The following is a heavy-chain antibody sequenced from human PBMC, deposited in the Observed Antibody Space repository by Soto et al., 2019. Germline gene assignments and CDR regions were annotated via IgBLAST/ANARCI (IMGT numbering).Heavy chain of an antibody. J-gene: IGHJ4*02. V-gene: IGHV4-59*01. CDR1: GASTSNYH. CDR2: VYHRGTT. Sequence: PSETLSLTCSVSGASTSNYHYSWIRQSPGKGLEWIGYVYHRGTTYYTPSLKSRVNMSVDTSTNEFYLNLKSVTAADTAVYYCALGGYNYGRPFDFWGQGTLVPVSS. D-gene: IGHD5-18*01. CDR3: ALGGYNYGRPFDF.